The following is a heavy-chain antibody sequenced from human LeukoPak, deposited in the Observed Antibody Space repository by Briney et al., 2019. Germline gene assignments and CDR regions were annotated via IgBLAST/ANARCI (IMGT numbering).Heavy chain of an antibody. CDR3: AKDGSNYYDSSGYDYFDY. CDR2: ISYDGSNK. Sequence: GGSLRLSCAASGFTFSSYGMHWVRQAPGKGLEWVAVISYDGSNKYYADSVKGRFTISRDNSKNTLYLQMNSLRAEDTAVYYCAKDGSNYYDSSGYDYFDYWGQGTLVTVSS. CDR1: GFTFSSYG. J-gene: IGHJ4*02. D-gene: IGHD3-22*01. V-gene: IGHV3-30*18.